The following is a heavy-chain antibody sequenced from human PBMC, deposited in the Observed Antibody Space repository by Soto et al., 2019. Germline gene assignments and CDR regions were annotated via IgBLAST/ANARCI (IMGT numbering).Heavy chain of an antibody. D-gene: IGHD3-10*01. CDR3: ASVKSWAVSP. CDR2: IKQSGSDR. CDR1: GFTFSSYW. V-gene: IGHV3-7*01. Sequence: EVQLVESGGGLVQPGGSLGLSCAASGFTFSSYWMSWVSLAPGKGLEWVAHIKQSGSDRYYVDSVRGRFTISRDNAKNSLYLQMNSLRVEDTARYYCASVKSWAVSPWGQGTLVTVSS. J-gene: IGHJ5*02.